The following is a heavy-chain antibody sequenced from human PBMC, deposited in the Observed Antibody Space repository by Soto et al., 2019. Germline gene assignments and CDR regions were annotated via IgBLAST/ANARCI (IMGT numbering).Heavy chain of an antibody. D-gene: IGHD3-22*01. J-gene: IGHJ4*02. CDR1: GGSISSGGYY. V-gene: IGHV4-31*03. Sequence: SETLSLTCTVSGGSISSGGYYWSWIRQHPGKGLEWIGYIYYSGSTYYNPSLKSRVTISVDTSKNQFSLKLSSVTAADTAVYYCARASHSSGYYYVTFDYWGQGTLVTVSS. CDR3: ARASHSSGYYYVTFDY. CDR2: IYYSGST.